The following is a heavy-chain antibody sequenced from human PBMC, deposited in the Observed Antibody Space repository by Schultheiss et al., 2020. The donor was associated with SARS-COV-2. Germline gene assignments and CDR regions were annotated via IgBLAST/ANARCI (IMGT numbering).Heavy chain of an antibody. J-gene: IGHJ6*02. CDR2: VTGSGDGT. Sequence: GGSLRLSCAASGFTFSSYWMSWVRQAPGKGLEWVSSVTGSGDGTYYADSVKGRFTISRDNSKHTLYLQMNSLRAEDTAVYYCAKDRGDFWSGYAPGYGMDVWGQGTTVTVSS. CDR1: GFTFSSYW. CDR3: AKDRGDFWSGYAPGYGMDV. D-gene: IGHD3-3*01. V-gene: IGHV3-23*01.